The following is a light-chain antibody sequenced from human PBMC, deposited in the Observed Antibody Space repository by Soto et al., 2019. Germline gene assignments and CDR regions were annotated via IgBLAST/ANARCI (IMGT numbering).Light chain of an antibody. J-gene: IGKJ5*01. CDR2: AAS. CDR1: QSITSSY. V-gene: IGKV1-39*01. CDR3: QQSYSPIT. Sequence: DIPMTQSPSSLSASVGDRVTITCRASQSITSSYLHWYQHRPGKAPKLLIYAASTLQSGVPSRFSGSGSGTDFTLTISSLQPEDFATYYCQQSYSPITFGQGTRLEI.